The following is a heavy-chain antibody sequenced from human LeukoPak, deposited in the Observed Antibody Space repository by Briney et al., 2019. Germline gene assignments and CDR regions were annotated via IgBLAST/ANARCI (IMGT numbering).Heavy chain of an antibody. D-gene: IGHD4-23*01. CDR2: IYYSGST. Sequence: SETLSLTCTVSGGSISSSSYYWGWIRQPPGKGLEWIGSIYYSGSTYYNPSLKSRVTISVDTSKNQFSLKLSSVTAADTAVYYCASLGGNWNAFDYWAREPWSPSPQ. CDR3: ASLGGNWNAFDY. CDR1: GGSISSSSYY. J-gene: IGHJ4*02. V-gene: IGHV4-39*01.